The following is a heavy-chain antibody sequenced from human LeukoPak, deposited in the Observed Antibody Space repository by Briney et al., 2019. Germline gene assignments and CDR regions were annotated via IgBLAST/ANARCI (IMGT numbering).Heavy chain of an antibody. J-gene: IGHJ4*02. CDR2: IYPGDSDT. V-gene: IGHV5-51*01. Sequence: GESLKISCKGSGYRFNAYWIAWVRQMPGKGLEWMGIIYPGDSDTRYSPSFQGQVTISADKSISTAYLQWSSLKASDTAMYYCARHPRKIVGATTLDYWGQGTLVTVSS. CDR1: GYRFNAYW. D-gene: IGHD1-26*01. CDR3: ARHPRKIVGATTLDY.